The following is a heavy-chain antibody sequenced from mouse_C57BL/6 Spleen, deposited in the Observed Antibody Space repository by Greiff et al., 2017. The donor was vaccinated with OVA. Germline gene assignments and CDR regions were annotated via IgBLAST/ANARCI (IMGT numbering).Heavy chain of an antibody. Sequence: EVQLVESEGGLVQPGSSMKLSCTASGFTFSDYYMAWVRQVPEKGLEWVANINYDGSSTYYLDSLKSRFIISRDNAKNILYLQMSSLKSEDTATYYCARVDYEYFDYWGQGTTLTVSS. CDR2: INYDGSST. V-gene: IGHV5-16*01. CDR1: GFTFSDYY. J-gene: IGHJ2*01. D-gene: IGHD2-4*01. CDR3: ARVDYEYFDY.